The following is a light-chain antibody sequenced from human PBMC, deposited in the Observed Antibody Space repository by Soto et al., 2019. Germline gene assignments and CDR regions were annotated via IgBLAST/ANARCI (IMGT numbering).Light chain of an antibody. CDR2: GVS. CDR1: SSDVGAYKY. J-gene: IGLJ1*01. Sequence: QSVLTQPASVSGSPGQSVTISCTGTSSDVGAYKYVSWYQKHPGKAPKLMIYGVSNRPPGVSNRFSGSKPGNTAFLTISVLQPEDEADYYCSSFTGPTTLDVFGTGTKVTVL. V-gene: IGLV2-14*03. CDR3: SSFTGPTTLDV.